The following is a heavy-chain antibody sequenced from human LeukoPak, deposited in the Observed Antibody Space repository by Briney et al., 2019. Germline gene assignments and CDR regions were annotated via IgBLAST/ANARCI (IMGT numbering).Heavy chain of an antibody. CDR1: GFTFSSYS. Sequence: GGSLRLSCAASGFTFSSYSMNWVRQAPGKGLEWVSSISSISSYIYYADSVKGRFTISRDNAKNSLYLQMDSLRAEDTAVYYCARESRTITFDYWGQGTLVTVSS. CDR2: ISSISSYI. V-gene: IGHV3-21*01. CDR3: ARESRTITFDY. J-gene: IGHJ4*02.